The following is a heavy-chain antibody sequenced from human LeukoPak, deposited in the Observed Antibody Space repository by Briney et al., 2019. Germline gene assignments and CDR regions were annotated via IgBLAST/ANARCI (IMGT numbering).Heavy chain of an antibody. D-gene: IGHD4-17*01. CDR2: IYYSGST. CDR3: ARKDYGDPNER. J-gene: IGHJ4*02. Sequence: SETLSLTCTVSGGSISSSSYYWGWIRQPPGKGLEWIGSIYYSGSTYYNPSLKSRVTISVDTSKNQFSLKLSSVTAADTAAYYCARKDYGDPNERWGQGTLVTVSS. CDR1: GGSISSSSYY. V-gene: IGHV4-39*01.